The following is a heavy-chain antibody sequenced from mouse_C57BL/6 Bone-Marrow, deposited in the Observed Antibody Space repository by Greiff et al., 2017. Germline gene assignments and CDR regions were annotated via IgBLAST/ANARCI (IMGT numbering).Heavy chain of an antibody. CDR2: IDPEDGDT. J-gene: IGHJ2*01. D-gene: IGHD1-1*01. Sequence: VQLKQSGAELVRPGASVKLSCTASGFNIKDYYMHWVKQRPEQGLEWIGRIDPEDGDTEYAPKFQGKATMTADTSSNTAYLQLSSLTSEDTAVYYCTSVYYGSRGLDYWGQGTTLTVSS. CDR3: TSVYYGSRGLDY. V-gene: IGHV14-1*01. CDR1: GFNIKDYY.